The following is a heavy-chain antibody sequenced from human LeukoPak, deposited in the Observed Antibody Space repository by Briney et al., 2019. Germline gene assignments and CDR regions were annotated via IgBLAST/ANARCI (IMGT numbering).Heavy chain of an antibody. D-gene: IGHD3-22*01. V-gene: IGHV3-23*01. J-gene: IGHJ3*02. CDR2: ISGSGGST. CDR1: GFTFSSYA. CDR3: AKGFGGYYYDSSGYYGRHDAFDI. Sequence: GGSLRLSCAASGFTFSSYAMSWVRQAPGKGLEWVSAISGSGGSTYYADSVKGWFTISRDNSKNTLYLQMNSLRAEDTAVYYCAKGFGGYYYDSSGYYGRHDAFDIWGQGTMVTVSS.